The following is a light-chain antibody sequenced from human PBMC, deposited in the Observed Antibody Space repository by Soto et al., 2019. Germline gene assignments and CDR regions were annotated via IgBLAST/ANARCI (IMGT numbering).Light chain of an antibody. CDR3: QQYARLPHT. CDR2: GAS. V-gene: IGKV3-20*01. Sequence: EIVLTQSPGTLSLSPGERATLSCRASQSVSSSYLAWYQQKPGQAPRLLIYGASSRATGIPDRFSGSGSGTDFTLTISRLEPEDFAVYYCQQYARLPHTYGQGTKLEIK. J-gene: IGKJ2*01. CDR1: QSVSSSY.